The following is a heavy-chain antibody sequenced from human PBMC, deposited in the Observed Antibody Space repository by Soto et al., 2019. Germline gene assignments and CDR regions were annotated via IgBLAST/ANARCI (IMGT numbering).Heavy chain of an antibody. V-gene: IGHV4-34*01. CDR2: INHSGST. CDR3: ATVYGSWSYSQHHYYYYYMDV. D-gene: IGHD3-10*01. CDR1: GGSFSGYY. Sequence: QVQLQQWGAGLLKPSETLSLTCAVYGGSFSGYYWSWIRQPPGKGLEWIGEINHSGSTNYNPSRISRCPTALDTSKYPFSRKMITVTAADTAVYYCATVYGSWSYSQHHYYYYYMDVWGKGTTVTVSS. J-gene: IGHJ6*03.